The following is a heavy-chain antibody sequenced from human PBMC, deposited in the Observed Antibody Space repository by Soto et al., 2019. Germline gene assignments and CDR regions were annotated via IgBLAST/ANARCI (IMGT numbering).Heavy chain of an antibody. V-gene: IGHV4-59*01. CDR1: GGSISSYY. CDR2: IYYSGRT. CDR3: ASLVAGYSYGHFDY. J-gene: IGHJ4*02. Sequence: SETLSLTCTVSGGSISSYYWSWIRQPPGKGLEWIGYIYYSGRTNYNPSLKSRVTISVDTSKNQFSLKLSSVTAADTAVYYCASLVAGYSYGHFDYWGQGTLVTVSS. D-gene: IGHD5-18*01.